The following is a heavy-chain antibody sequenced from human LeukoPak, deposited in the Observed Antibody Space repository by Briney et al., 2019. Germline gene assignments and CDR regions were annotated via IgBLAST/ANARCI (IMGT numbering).Heavy chain of an antibody. J-gene: IGHJ5*01. D-gene: IGHD6-13*01. V-gene: IGHV3-7*01. Sequence: PGGSLRLSCAASGFIFSSYDMNWVRQAPGKGLEWVANIKRDGSEKDYVDSVKGRFTISRDNAKNSLYLQMNSLRAEDTAVYYCAREPTYTSSWYTTCDSWGQGTLVTVSS. CDR2: IKRDGSEK. CDR3: AREPTYTSSWYTTCDS. CDR1: GFIFSSYD.